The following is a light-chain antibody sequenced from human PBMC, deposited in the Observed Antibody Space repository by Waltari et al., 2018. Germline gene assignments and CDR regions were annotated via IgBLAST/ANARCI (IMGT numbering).Light chain of an antibody. CDR2: GAS. CDR1: QSVRTN. J-gene: IGKJ4*01. V-gene: IGKV3-15*01. Sequence: EIVMTQSPVTLSVSPGERATLSCRASQSVRTNLAWYQQKPGQAPRLLIFGASSRATGIPGRFGGSGSGTEFTLTISSLQSEDFAVYYCQHYNSLPLTFGGGTKVEIK. CDR3: QHYNSLPLT.